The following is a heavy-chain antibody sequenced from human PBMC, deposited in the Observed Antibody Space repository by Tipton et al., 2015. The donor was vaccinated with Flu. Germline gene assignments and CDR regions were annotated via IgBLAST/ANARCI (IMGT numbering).Heavy chain of an antibody. CDR2: IYYTGSS. V-gene: IGHV4-61*08. Sequence: LRLSCTVSSGSVSSAGYYWTWVRQPPGKGLEYIGQIYYTGSSNHNPSLQSRVAISLDTSKNQFSLKLTSVTAADTAVYYCARMRARDCTLGVCYLWYFDLWGRGTLVTVS. CDR1: SGSVSSAGYY. D-gene: IGHD2-8*01. CDR3: ARMRARDCTLGVCYLWYFDL. J-gene: IGHJ2*01.